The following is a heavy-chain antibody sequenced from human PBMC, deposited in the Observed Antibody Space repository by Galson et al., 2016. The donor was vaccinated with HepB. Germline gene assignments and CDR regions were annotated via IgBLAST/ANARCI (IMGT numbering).Heavy chain of an antibody. CDR2: IYWNDDK. CDR3: AHLVNWNPLSYFDY. D-gene: IGHD1-20*01. Sequence: PALVKPTQTLTLTCTFSGFSLTTSGVGVGWIRQPPGKALEWLALIYWNDDKRNSPSLKSRLTILKDTSKNQVVLTMTNLDPVYTATYYCAHLVNWNPLSYFDYWGPGILVTVSS. V-gene: IGHV2-5*01. CDR1: GFSLTTSGVG. J-gene: IGHJ4*02.